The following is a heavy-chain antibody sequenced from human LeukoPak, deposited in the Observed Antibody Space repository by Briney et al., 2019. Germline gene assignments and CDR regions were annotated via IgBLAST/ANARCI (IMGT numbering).Heavy chain of an antibody. J-gene: IGHJ3*01. D-gene: IGHD6-19*01. CDR3: ARGHSGWLYDVFDL. CDR1: GYTFTNYD. V-gene: IGHV1-8*03. CDR2: MNPNSGNT. Sequence: ASVTVSFTASGYTFTNYDINWVRQATGQGLEWVGRMNPNSGNTGYAQKFQGRVTITRNTSISTAYMELSSLRSEDTAVYYCARGHSGWLYDVFDLWGQGTMVTVSS.